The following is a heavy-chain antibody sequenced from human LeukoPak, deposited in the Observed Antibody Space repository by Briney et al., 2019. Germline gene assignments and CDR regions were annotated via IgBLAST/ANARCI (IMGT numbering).Heavy chain of an antibody. CDR3: AKDLRSGSRTGH. CDR2: ISGSGGST. D-gene: IGHD3/OR15-3a*01. V-gene: IGHV3-23*01. J-gene: IGHJ4*02. Sequence: GGSLRLSCAASGFTFSSYAVSWVRQAPGKGLEWVSAISGSGGSTYYADSVKGRFTISRDNSKNTLYLQMNSLRAEDTAVYYCAKDLRSGSRTGHWGQGTLVTVSS. CDR1: GFTFSSYA.